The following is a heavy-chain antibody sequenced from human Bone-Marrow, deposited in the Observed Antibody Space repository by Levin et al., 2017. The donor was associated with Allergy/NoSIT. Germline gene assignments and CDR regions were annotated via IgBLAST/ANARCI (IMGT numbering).Heavy chain of an antibody. J-gene: IGHJ3*02. D-gene: IGHD3-3*01. V-gene: IGHV3-23*01. CDR3: ATSTDLRTFDI. Sequence: LSLTCAASGFSFSSYAMSWVRQAPGKGLEWVSTISDIGYSIYYADSVKGRLTISRDNSKSTLYLQMNSLRAEDTAVYYCATSTDLRTFDIWGQGTMVTVSS. CDR1: GFSFSSYA. CDR2: ISDIGYSI.